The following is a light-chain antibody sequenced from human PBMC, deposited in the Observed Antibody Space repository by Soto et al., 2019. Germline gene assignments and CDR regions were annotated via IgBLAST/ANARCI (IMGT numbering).Light chain of an antibody. CDR2: GVS. CDR3: QQYGRSLYT. CDR1: QSLSSTY. Sequence: EIVLTQSPGTLSWSPGERATLSCRASQSLSSTYLAWYQQKPGQAPRLLIYGVSNTATGIPDRFSGSGSGTDFTLTISRLEPEDFAVYYCQQYGRSLYTFGQGNKLEI. V-gene: IGKV3-20*01. J-gene: IGKJ2*01.